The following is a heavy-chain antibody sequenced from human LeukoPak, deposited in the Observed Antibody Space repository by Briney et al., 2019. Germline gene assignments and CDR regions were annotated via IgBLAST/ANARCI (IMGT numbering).Heavy chain of an antibody. Sequence: GGSLRLSCAASGFTFSSYTMNWVRQAPGKGLEWVAYIRYDGSSEYLDSVKGRFTISRDNSKNTLYLQMTSLKPEDTAVYYCANLARPLDYWGQGALVTVSS. J-gene: IGHJ4*02. V-gene: IGHV3-30*02. D-gene: IGHD6-6*01. CDR2: IRYDGSSE. CDR1: GFTFSSYT. CDR3: ANLARPLDY.